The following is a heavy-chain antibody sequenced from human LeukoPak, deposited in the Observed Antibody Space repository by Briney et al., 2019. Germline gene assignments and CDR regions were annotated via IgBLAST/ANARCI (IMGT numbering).Heavy chain of an antibody. Sequence: ASVKVSCKASGYTFTSYAISWVRQAPGQGLEWMGGIIPIFGTANYAQKFQGRVTITADESTSTAYMELSSLRSEDTAVYYCASLAAAPNYYYYYGMDAWGQGTTVTVSS. CDR1: GYTFTSYA. D-gene: IGHD6-13*01. CDR3: ASLAAAPNYYYYYGMDA. CDR2: IIPIFGTA. V-gene: IGHV1-69*13. J-gene: IGHJ6*02.